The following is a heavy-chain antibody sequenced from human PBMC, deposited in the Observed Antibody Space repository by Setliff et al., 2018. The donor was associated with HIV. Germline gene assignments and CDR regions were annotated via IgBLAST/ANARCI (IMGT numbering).Heavy chain of an antibody. J-gene: IGHJ4*02. D-gene: IGHD3-16*01. CDR1: GFTFDDYA. CDR2: INWNSDNI. CDR3: TTRFYGPHYED. Sequence: GGSLRLSCAASGFTFDDYAMHWVRLTPGKGLEWVSGINWNSDNIGYAGSVKGRFTISRDNAKNSLYLQMNSLRAEDTAVYYCTTRFYGPHYEDWGQGTLVTVSS. V-gene: IGHV3-9*01.